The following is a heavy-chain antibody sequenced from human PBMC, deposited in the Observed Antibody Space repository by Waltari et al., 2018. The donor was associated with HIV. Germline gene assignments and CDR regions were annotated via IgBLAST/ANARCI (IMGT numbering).Heavy chain of an antibody. CDR2: ISWNDDK. D-gene: IGHD3-22*01. Sequence: QTLTLTCTFSGFSLSTSGGGVGWIRQPPGKALEWLALISWNDDKHYSPSLKSRLTITKDTAKNQVVLTMTNMDPVDTATYYCARHYSESSGPLGGWFDPWGQGTLVTVSS. CDR1: GFSLSTSGGG. CDR3: ARHYSESSGPLGGWFDP. V-gene: IGHV2-5*01. J-gene: IGHJ5*02.